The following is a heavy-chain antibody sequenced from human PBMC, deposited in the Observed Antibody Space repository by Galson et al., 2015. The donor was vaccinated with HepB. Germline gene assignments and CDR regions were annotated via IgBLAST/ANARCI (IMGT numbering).Heavy chain of an antibody. Sequence: SLRLSCAASGFTFSSYSMNWVRQAPGKGLEWVSSISSSSSYIYYADSVKGRFTISRDNAKNSLYLQMNSLRAEDTAVYYCARVLTHGSGDNYYYYGMDVWGQGTTVTVSS. CDR1: GFTFSSYS. CDR3: ARVLTHGSGDNYYYYGMDV. CDR2: ISSSSSYI. D-gene: IGHD3-10*01. V-gene: IGHV3-21*01. J-gene: IGHJ6*02.